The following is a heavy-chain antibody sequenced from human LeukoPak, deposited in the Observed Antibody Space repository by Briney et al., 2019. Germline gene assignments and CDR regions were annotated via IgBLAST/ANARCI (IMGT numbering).Heavy chain of an antibody. J-gene: IGHJ3*02. V-gene: IGHV3-53*01. CDR1: GFTVSSNY. CDR2: IYTGGST. CDR3: AKEDYDSSGYPHAFDI. Sequence: PGGSLRLSCAVSGFTVSSNYMSWVRQPPGKGLEWVSGIYTGGSTYSADSVKGRFTIFRDNSKNTLHLQMNSLRAEDTAVYYCAKEDYDSSGYPHAFDIWGQGTMVTVSS. D-gene: IGHD3-22*01.